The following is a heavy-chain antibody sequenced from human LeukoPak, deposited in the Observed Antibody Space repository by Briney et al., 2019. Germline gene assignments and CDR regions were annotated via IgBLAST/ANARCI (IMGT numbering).Heavy chain of an antibody. J-gene: IGHJ4*02. Sequence: PSDTLSLTGGVSDGSISKTNCCSWVRQPPGHDLGCIGEISLTRLTNYNPSLDSRVSVALEKSKKQLSLNPTCVTATETAVYYCLRENGAFYPFGYWGQGTLVTVPS. CDR2: ISLTRLT. V-gene: IGHV4-4*02. CDR1: DGSISKTNC. CDR3: LRENGAFYPFGY. D-gene: IGHD2-8*01.